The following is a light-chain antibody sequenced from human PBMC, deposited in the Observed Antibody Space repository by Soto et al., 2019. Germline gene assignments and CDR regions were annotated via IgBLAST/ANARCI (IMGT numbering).Light chain of an antibody. J-gene: IGKJ1*01. V-gene: IGKV3-15*01. Sequence: EIVMTQAPVTLSVSPGGRATLSCRASQSISDTLAWYQQKPGQAPRLLIHGASTRAPGFPARFSGGGSGTDFTLTISSLQSEDFAVYYCQQYNNWPWTFGQGTRWIS. CDR2: GAS. CDR1: QSISDT. CDR3: QQYNNWPWT.